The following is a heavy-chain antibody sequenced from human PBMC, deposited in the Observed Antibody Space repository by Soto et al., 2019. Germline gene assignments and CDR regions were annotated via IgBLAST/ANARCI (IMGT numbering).Heavy chain of an antibody. CDR1: GGNVSSNRAA. Sequence: SPTVSLTGAISGGNVSSNRAAWYLIRQSPSIGLEWLGRTYYRSKWYNDYALSVKSRITINPDTSNNQFSLQLNSVTTADTAVYNFETGKNISGWHPPLYYYYYYGMDVWGQGTMVTVPS. J-gene: IGHJ6*02. CDR3: ETGKNISGWHPPLYYYYYYGMDV. CDR2: TYYRSKWYN. V-gene: IGHV6-1*01. D-gene: IGHD6-19*01.